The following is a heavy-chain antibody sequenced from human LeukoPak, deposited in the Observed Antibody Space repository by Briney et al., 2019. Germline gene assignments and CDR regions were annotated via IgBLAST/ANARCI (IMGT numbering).Heavy chain of an antibody. CDR1: GFTFSSYA. CDR2: ISGSGGST. D-gene: IGHD5-18*01. J-gene: IGHJ4*02. CDR3: ATYRQVMLPFES. Sequence: GGSLRLSCAASGFTFSSYAMSWVRQAPGKGLEWVSAISGSGGSTYYADSVKGRFTISRDNSRSTLFLQMNSLRAEDTAIYYCATYRQVMLPFESWGQGTLVTVSS. V-gene: IGHV3-23*01.